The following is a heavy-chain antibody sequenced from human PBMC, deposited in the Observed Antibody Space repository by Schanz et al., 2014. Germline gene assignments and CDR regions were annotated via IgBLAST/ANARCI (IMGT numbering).Heavy chain of an antibody. J-gene: IGHJ4*02. Sequence: QVQLVQSGAEVKKPGASVKVSCKASGYTFTSYGISWVRQAPGQGLEWMGWISAYNGNTKYPQKLQGRVTMTTDTSTSTAYMKLRSLRSDDTAVYYCARDAADFYDILTEEDYWGQGTLVNVSS. CDR3: ARDAADFYDILTEEDY. CDR1: GYTFTSYG. D-gene: IGHD3-9*01. CDR2: ISAYNGNT. V-gene: IGHV1-18*01.